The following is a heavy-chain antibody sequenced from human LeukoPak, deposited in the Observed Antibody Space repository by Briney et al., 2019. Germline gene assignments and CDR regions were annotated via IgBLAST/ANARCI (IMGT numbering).Heavy chain of an antibody. CDR1: GGSFSGYY. J-gene: IGHJ5*02. V-gene: IGHV4-34*01. Sequence: SSETLSLTCAVYGGSFSGYYWSWIRQPPGKGLEWIGEINHSGSTNYNPSLKSRVTISVDTSKNQFSLKLSSVTAADTAVYYCARGWYYYDSSGYFDILWKYNWFDPWGQGILVTVSS. CDR2: INHSGST. D-gene: IGHD3-22*01. CDR3: ARGWYYYDSSGYFDILWKYNWFDP.